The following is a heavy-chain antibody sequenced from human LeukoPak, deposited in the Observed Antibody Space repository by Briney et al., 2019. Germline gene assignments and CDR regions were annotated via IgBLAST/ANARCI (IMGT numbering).Heavy chain of an antibody. CDR3: ARAKYYYGSGSPYYFDY. Sequence: SETLSLTCTVSGGSISSYYWSWIRQPPGKGLEWIGYISYSGSANYNPSLKNRVTISVDTSENQFSLRLSSVTAADTAVYYCARAKYYYGSGSPYYFDYWGQGTLVTVSS. J-gene: IGHJ4*02. CDR2: ISYSGSA. D-gene: IGHD3-10*01. V-gene: IGHV4-59*01. CDR1: GGSISSYY.